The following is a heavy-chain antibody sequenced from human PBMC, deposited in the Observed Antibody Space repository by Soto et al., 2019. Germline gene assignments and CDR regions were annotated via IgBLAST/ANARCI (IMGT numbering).Heavy chain of an antibody. CDR3: VRDVTGGRGAVAENVPGYYYAMDV. D-gene: IGHD6-19*01. CDR1: GFTFDDHA. Sequence: EVQLVESGGGLVQPGRSLRLSCVTSGFTFDDHAMHWVRQVPGKGLEWVSCVSWNSDGIGYADSVKGRFTISRDNAKNSLYLQMNSLRPEDSALYYGVRDVTGGRGAVAENVPGYYYAMDVWGQGTTVTVSS. J-gene: IGHJ6*02. CDR2: VSWNSDGI. V-gene: IGHV3-9*01.